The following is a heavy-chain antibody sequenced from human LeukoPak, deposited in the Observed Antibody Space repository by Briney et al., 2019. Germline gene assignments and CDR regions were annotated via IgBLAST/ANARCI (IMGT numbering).Heavy chain of an antibody. CDR1: GFSFGDYT. V-gene: IGHV3-21*01. J-gene: IGHJ4*02. Sequence: GGSLRLFCAGSGFSFGDYTMNWVRRAPGKGLEWVSSITRTGDYKYHANSVKGRFTISRDNAKSSLFLQMDSLSGDDTALYYCARSGQVGARVYFDFWGQGALVTVSS. CDR2: ITRTGDYK. D-gene: IGHD1-26*01. CDR3: ARSGQVGARVYFDF.